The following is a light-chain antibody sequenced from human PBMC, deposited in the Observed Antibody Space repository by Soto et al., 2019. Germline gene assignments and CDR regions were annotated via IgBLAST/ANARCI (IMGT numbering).Light chain of an antibody. J-gene: IGLJ2*01. CDR3: SSYTSSSTLV. CDR1: SSDVGGYNY. Sequence: QSLLTQPASVSGSPGQSITISCTGTSSDVGGYNYVSWYQHHPGKAPKLMIYDVSNRPSGVSNRFSGSKSGNTASLTISGLQAEDEADYYCSSYTSSSTLVFGGGTKVTVL. V-gene: IGLV2-14*03. CDR2: DVS.